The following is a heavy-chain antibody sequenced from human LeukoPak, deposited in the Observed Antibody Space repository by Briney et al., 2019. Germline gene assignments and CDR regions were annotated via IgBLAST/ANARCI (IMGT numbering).Heavy chain of an antibody. Sequence: GESLKISCKSSGYSFTSYWIGWVRPMPGKGLEWMGIIYPGDSDTKYSPSFQGQVTISADKSISTAYLQWSSLKASDTAMYYCARHTGRWLQFLAVDYWGQGTLVTVSS. D-gene: IGHD5-24*01. CDR3: ARHTGRWLQFLAVDY. V-gene: IGHV5-51*01. J-gene: IGHJ4*02. CDR1: GYSFTSYW. CDR2: IYPGDSDT.